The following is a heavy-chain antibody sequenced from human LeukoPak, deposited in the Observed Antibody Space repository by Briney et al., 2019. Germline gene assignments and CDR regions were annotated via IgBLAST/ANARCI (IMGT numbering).Heavy chain of an antibody. CDR2: IETSGIT. V-gene: IGHV4-4*07. CDR1: GGPIRRFY. CDR3: ARDRLNSWGSRTWYFDL. Sequence: SETLSLTCLVSGGPIRRFYLSWIRQSAGQGLEWIGRIETSGITTYNPLFKNRVTVSRDTSNNQFSLKLSSVTAADTAVYYCARDRLNSWGSRTWYFDLWGRGTLLTVSS. D-gene: IGHD7-27*01. J-gene: IGHJ2*01.